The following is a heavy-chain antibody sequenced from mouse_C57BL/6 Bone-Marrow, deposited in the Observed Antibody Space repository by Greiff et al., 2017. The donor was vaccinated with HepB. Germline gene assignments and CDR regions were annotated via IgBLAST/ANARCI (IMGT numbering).Heavy chain of an antibody. V-gene: IGHV1-63*01. D-gene: IGHD2-5*01. CDR2: IYPGGGYT. CDR1: GYTFTNYW. J-gene: IGHJ3*01. CDR3: ALYSNYFAY. Sequence: LQESGAELVRPGTSVKMSCKASGYTFTNYWIGWAKQRPGHGLEWIGDIYPGGGYTNYNEKFKGKATLTADKSSSTAYMQFSSLTSEDSAIYYCALYSNYFAYWGQGTLVTVSA.